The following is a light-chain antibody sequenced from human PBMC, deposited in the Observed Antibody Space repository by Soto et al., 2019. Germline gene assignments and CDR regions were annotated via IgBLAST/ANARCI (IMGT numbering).Light chain of an antibody. CDR1: SSNIGAGYD. CDR2: ANS. CDR3: QSYDSSLSGYV. V-gene: IGLV1-40*01. J-gene: IGLJ1*01. Sequence: QTVVTQPPSVSGAPGQRVTISCTGNSSNIGAGYDVHWYQQLPGTAPKLFIYANSNRPSGVPDRFYGSKSGTSASLAITGLQAEDEADYYCQSYDSSLSGYVFGSGTKVTVL.